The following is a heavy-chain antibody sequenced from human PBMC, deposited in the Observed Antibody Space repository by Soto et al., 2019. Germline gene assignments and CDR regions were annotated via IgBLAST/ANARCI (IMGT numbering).Heavy chain of an antibody. Sequence: GGSLRLSCAASGFTFSSYAMSWVRQAPGKGLEWVSAISGSGGSTYYADSVKGRFTISRDNSKNTLYLQMNSLRAEDTAVYYCAKDLGIGTYGWKSGAPLEGMDVWGQGHTVTVSS. J-gene: IGHJ6*02. CDR2: ISGSGGST. CDR1: GFTFSSYA. D-gene: IGHD7-27*01. CDR3: AKDLGIGTYGWKSGAPLEGMDV. V-gene: IGHV3-23*01.